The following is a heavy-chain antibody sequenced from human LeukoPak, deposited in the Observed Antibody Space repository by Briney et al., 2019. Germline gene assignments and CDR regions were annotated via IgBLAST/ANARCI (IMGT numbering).Heavy chain of an antibody. CDR2: ISWNSGSI. Sequence: PGGSLRLSCAASGFTFDDYAMHWVRQAPGKGLEWVSGISWNSGSIGYADSVKGRFTISRDNAKNSLYLQMNSLRAEDTALYYCAKGSSGWEEGDYYYYGMDVWGQGTTVTVSS. CDR3: AKGSSGWEEGDYYYYGMDV. D-gene: IGHD6-19*01. CDR1: GFTFDDYA. J-gene: IGHJ6*02. V-gene: IGHV3-9*01.